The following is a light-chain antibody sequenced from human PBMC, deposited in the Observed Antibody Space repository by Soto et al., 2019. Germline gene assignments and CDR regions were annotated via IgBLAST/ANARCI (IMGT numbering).Light chain of an antibody. J-gene: IGKJ1*01. CDR2: DVS. CDR1: QTIRNY. CDR3: QHYNSYSEA. Sequence: DIQMTQSPSPLSASVGDRVTITCRASQTIRNYLNWYQQKPGEAPKLLIYDVSSLQSGVPSRFSGSGSGTEFTLTISSLQPDDFATYYCQHYNSYSEAFGQGTKVDIK. V-gene: IGKV1-5*01.